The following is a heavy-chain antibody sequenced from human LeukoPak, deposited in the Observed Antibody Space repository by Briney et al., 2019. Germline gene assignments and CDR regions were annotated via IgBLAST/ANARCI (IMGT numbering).Heavy chain of an antibody. Sequence: SVKVSCKASGGTFSNYAVSWVRQAPGQGLEWMGEIIPIFGTTNYAQKFQGRVTITADESTGTAYLDLSSLRSEDTAVYYCARDAHYGSGSSFDYWGQGTLVTVSS. J-gene: IGHJ4*02. CDR2: IIPIFGTT. CDR3: ARDAHYGSGSSFDY. V-gene: IGHV1-69*01. D-gene: IGHD3-10*01. CDR1: GGTFSNYA.